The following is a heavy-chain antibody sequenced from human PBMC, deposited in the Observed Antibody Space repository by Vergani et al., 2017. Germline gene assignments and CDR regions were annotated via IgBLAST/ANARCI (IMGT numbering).Heavy chain of an antibody. D-gene: IGHD1-26*01. CDR1: GFTFSSYG. J-gene: IGHJ4*02. CDR3: ARTSGPEWELLDMLDY. Sequence: QVQLVESGGGVGQPGRSLRLSCAASGFTFSSYGMHWVRQAPGKGLEWVAAISYDGSDKYYADSVKGRFTISRDNSKNTLYLQMNSLRAEDTAVYYCARTSGPEWELLDMLDYWGQGTLVTVSS. CDR2: ISYDGSDK. V-gene: IGHV3-30*03.